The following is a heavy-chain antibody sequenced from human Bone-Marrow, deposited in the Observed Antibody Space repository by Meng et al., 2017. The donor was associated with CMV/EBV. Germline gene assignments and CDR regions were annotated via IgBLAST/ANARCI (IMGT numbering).Heavy chain of an antibody. D-gene: IGHD1-26*01. CDR2: INPSGGST. V-gene: IGHV1-46*01. CDR1: GYTFTSYY. J-gene: IGHJ4*02. CDR3: ATSYYRTFDY. Sequence: ASVKVSCKASGYTFTSYYMHWVRQAPGQGLEWMGIINPSGGSTSYAQKFQGRVTISRDNAKNSLYLQMNSLRAEDTAVYYCATSYYRTFDYWGQGTLVTVSS.